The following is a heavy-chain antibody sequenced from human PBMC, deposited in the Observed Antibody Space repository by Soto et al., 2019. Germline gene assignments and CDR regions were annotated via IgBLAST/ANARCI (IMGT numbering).Heavy chain of an antibody. J-gene: IGHJ3*01. CDR2: ISPNSGGT. Sequence: ASVKVSCKASGYTFTGYYMHWVRQAPGQGLEWMGWISPNSGGTNYAQKFQGWVTMTRDTSISTAYMELSRLRSDDTAVYYCASVGHGRDGYNTSAFDLWGQGTMATVSS. CDR1: GYTFTGYY. D-gene: IGHD5-18*01. CDR3: ASVGHGRDGYNTSAFDL. V-gene: IGHV1-2*04.